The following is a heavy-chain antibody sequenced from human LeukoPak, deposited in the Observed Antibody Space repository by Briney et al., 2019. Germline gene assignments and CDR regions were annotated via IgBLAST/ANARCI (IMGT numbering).Heavy chain of an antibody. CDR1: GGSISSYH. D-gene: IGHD6-19*01. Sequence: PSETLSLTCTVSGGSISSYHWSWIRQPPGKGLEWIGYIYYSGSTNYNPSLKSRVTISVDTSKNQFSLKLSSVTAADTAVYYCARDKGYSSGWYPYYYYMDVWGKGTTVTVSS. CDR2: IYYSGST. J-gene: IGHJ6*03. V-gene: IGHV4-59*01. CDR3: ARDKGYSSGWYPYYYYMDV.